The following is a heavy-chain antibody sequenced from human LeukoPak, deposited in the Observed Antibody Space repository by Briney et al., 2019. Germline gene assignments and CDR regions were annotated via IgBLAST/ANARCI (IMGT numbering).Heavy chain of an antibody. V-gene: IGHV1-24*01. CDR3: ARGLLRYFDWLLSQGDDDAFDI. CDR1: GYTLTELS. J-gene: IGHJ3*02. CDR2: FDPEDGET. Sequence: ASVKVSCKVSGYTLTELSMHWVRQAPGKGLEWMGGFDPEDGETIYAQKFQGRVTMTRNTSISTAYMELSSLRSEDTAVYYCARGLLRYFDWLLSQGDDDAFDIWGQGTMVTVSS. D-gene: IGHD3-9*01.